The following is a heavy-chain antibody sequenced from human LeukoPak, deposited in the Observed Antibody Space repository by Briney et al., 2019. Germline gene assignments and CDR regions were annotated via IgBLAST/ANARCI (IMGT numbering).Heavy chain of an antibody. Sequence: GGSLRLSCAASGFTFSSYWMSWVRQAPGKGLEWVANIKQDGSEKYYVDSVKGRFTISRDNAKNSLYLQMNSLRAEDTAVYYCARVKQLWLVPDYYYMDVWGKGTTVTVSS. D-gene: IGHD5-18*01. CDR1: GFTFSSYW. V-gene: IGHV3-7*01. CDR3: ARVKQLWLVPDYYYMDV. J-gene: IGHJ6*03. CDR2: IKQDGSEK.